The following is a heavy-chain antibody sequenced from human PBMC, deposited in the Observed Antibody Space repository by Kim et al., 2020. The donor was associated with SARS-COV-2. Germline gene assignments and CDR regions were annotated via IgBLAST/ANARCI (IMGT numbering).Heavy chain of an antibody. CDR1: GFTFSSYS. Sequence: GGSLRLSCAASGFTFSSYSMNWVRQAPGKGLEWVSSISSSSSYIYYADSVKGRFTISRDNAKNSLYLQMNSLRAEDTAVYYCASDCYSSSWYGDWYFDLWGRGTLVTVSS. J-gene: IGHJ2*01. CDR3: ASDCYSSSWYGDWYFDL. V-gene: IGHV3-21*01. D-gene: IGHD6-13*01. CDR2: ISSSSSYI.